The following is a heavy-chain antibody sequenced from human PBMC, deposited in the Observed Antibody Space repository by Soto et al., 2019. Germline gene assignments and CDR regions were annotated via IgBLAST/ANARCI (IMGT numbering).Heavy chain of an antibody. CDR3: ARRAMLVVVDDAFDI. V-gene: IGHV4-31*03. J-gene: IGHJ3*02. Sequence: QVQLQESGPGLVKPSQTLSLTCTVSGGSISSGGYYWSWIRQHPGKGLEWIGYIYYSGSTYYNPSLKSRVTISVDTSKNQFSLKLSSVTAADTAVYYCARRAMLVVVDDAFDIWGQGTMVTVSS. D-gene: IGHD3-22*01. CDR1: GGSISSGGYY. CDR2: IYYSGST.